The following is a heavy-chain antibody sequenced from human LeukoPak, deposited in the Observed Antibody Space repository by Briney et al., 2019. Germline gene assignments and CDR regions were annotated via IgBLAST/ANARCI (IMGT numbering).Heavy chain of an antibody. CDR3: ARSPVTIFGVVTHFDY. CDR2: IYYSGST. D-gene: IGHD3-3*01. V-gene: IGHV4-31*03. Sequence: PSQTLSLTCTVSGGSISSGGYYWSWIRQHPGKGLEWTGYIYYSGSTYYNPSLKSRVTISVDTSKNQFSLKLSSVTAADTAVYYCARSPVTIFGVVTHFDYWGQGTLVTVSS. CDR1: GGSISSGGYY. J-gene: IGHJ4*02.